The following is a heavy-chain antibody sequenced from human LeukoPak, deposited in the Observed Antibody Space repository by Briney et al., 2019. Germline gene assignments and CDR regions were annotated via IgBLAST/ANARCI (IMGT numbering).Heavy chain of an antibody. V-gene: IGHV4-30-4*08. J-gene: IGHJ6*03. Sequence: PSETLSLTCTVSGGSISSGDYYWSWIRQPPGKGLEWIGYIYYSGSTYYNPSLKSRVTISVDTSKNQFSLKLSSVTAADTAVYYCARVFNADCSSTSCYGYYYYYMDVWGKGTTVTVSS. CDR3: ARVFNADCSSTSCYGYYYYYMDV. CDR1: GGSISSGDYY. D-gene: IGHD2-2*01. CDR2: IYYSGST.